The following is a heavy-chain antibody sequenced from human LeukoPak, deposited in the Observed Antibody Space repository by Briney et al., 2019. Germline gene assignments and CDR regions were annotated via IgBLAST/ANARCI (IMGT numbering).Heavy chain of an antibody. J-gene: IGHJ6*03. D-gene: IGHD3-3*01. CDR2: ISAYNGNT. CDR3: ARRGPVFGVVTAYFYYYMDV. V-gene: IGHV1-18*01. Sequence: ASVKVSCKASGYTFTSYGINWARQAPGQGLEWMGWISAYNGNTNYAQELQGRVTMTTDTSTSTAYMELRSLRSADTAVYYCARRGPVFGVVTAYFYYYMDVWGTGTTVTVSS. CDR1: GYTFTSYG.